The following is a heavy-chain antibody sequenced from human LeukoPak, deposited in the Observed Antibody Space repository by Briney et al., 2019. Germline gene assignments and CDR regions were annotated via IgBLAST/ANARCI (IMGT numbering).Heavy chain of an antibody. CDR3: VESIGSSTWYVNFDY. CDR1: GFTFSSYA. J-gene: IGHJ4*02. CDR2: VSSNGART. Sequence: GGSLRLSCSASGFTFSSYAMRWVRQAPGKGLEYVSGVSSNGARTYYADSVKGRFTISGDNSKNTLDLQMSSLRAEDTPVYCCVESIGSSTWYVNFDYWGQGILVTVSS. D-gene: IGHD6-13*01. V-gene: IGHV3-64D*06.